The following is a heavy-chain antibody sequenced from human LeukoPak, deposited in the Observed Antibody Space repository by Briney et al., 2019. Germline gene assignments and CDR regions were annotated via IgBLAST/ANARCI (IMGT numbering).Heavy chain of an antibody. Sequence: SETLSLTCTVSGGSISSYYWSWLRQPPGKGLEWIGYIYYSGSTNYNPSLKSRVTISVDTSKNQFSLKLSSVTAEDTAVYYCAKDTWAVTPTQADYWGQGTLVTVSS. CDR3: AKDTWAVTPTQADY. J-gene: IGHJ4*02. CDR1: GGSISSYY. D-gene: IGHD4-11*01. V-gene: IGHV4-59*12. CDR2: IYYSGST.